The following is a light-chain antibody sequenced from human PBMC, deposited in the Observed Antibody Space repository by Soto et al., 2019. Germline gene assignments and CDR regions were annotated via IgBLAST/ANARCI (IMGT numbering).Light chain of an antibody. V-gene: IGKV1-5*01. Sequence: DIQMTQSPSSLSASVGDRVTITCRASQSISSYLNWYQQKPGKAPKLLIYDASSLESGVPSRFSGSGSGTEFTLTTSSLQPDDFATYYCQQYNSYPLTFGGGTKVDIK. J-gene: IGKJ4*01. CDR2: DAS. CDR3: QQYNSYPLT. CDR1: QSISSY.